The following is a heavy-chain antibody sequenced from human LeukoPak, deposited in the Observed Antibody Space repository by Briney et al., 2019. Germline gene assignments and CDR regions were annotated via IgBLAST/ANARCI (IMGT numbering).Heavy chain of an antibody. D-gene: IGHD6-13*01. CDR2: ISYDGSNK. V-gene: IGHV3-30*18. J-gene: IGHJ4*02. Sequence: GGSLRLSCAASGFTFSSYGMHWVRQAPGKGLEWVAVISYDGSNKYYADSVKGRFTISRDNSKNTLYLQMNSLRAEDTAVYYCAKEESTTWFPDYWGQGTLVTVSS. CDR3: AKEESTTWFPDY. CDR1: GFTFSSYG.